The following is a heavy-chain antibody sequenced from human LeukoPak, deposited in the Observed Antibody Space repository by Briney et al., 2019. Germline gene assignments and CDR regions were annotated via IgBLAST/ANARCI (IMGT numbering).Heavy chain of an antibody. CDR3: ARGRAGTGSLDY. CDR2: IYTSGST. D-gene: IGHD6-19*01. V-gene: IGHV4-4*07. CDR1: GGSISSHY. Sequence: SETLSLTCSVSGGSISSHYWSWIRQPAGKGLEWIGRIYTSGSTNYNPSLKSRVTMSIDTSKNQFSLKLSSVTAADTAVYYCARGRAGTGSLDYWGQGTLVTVSS. J-gene: IGHJ4*02.